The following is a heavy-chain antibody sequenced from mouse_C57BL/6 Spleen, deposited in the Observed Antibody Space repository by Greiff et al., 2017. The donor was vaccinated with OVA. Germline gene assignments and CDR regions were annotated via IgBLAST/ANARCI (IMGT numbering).Heavy chain of an antibody. Sequence: VQVVESGPGLVAPSQSLSITCTVSGFSLTSYGVDWVRQSPGKGLEWLGVIWGVGSTNYNSALKSRLSISKDNSKSQVFLKMNSLQTDDTAMYYCARGLIDSSGYGPFAYWGQGTLVTVSA. D-gene: IGHD3-2*02. CDR2: IWGVGST. CDR1: GFSLTSYG. J-gene: IGHJ3*01. V-gene: IGHV2-6*01. CDR3: ARGLIDSSGYGPFAY.